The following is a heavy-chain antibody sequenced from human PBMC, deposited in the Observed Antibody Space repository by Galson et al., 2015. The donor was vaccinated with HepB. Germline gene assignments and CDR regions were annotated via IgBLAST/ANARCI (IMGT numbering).Heavy chain of an antibody. V-gene: IGHV1-69*13. CDR2: IIPIFGRT. J-gene: IGHJ5*02. D-gene: IGHD7-27*01. CDR3: ARTRRAWGFDP. Sequence: SVKVSCKASGGTFINFTINWVRQAPGQGLEWMGGIIPIFGRTNYAQKFQGRVTIIADESTTTAYMELSSLRSEDTAVYYCARTRRAWGFDPWGQGTLVTVSS. CDR1: GGTFINFT.